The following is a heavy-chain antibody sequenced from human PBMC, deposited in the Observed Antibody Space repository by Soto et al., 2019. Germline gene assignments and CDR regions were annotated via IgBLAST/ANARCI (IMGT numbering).Heavy chain of an antibody. CDR2: IYYSGTA. V-gene: IGHV4-39*01. Sequence: QLQLQESGPGLVKPSETLSLTCSVSGGSISSSTYYWVWGRQPPGKGLEWIGSIYYSGTAHYTPSLTRRLTISVDTSKNQFSLDLSAGTAAETAVYYCARRATTVPYDAFDIWGQGTMVTVSS. J-gene: IGHJ3*02. CDR1: GGSISSSTYY. D-gene: IGHD4-17*01. CDR3: ARRATTVPYDAFDI.